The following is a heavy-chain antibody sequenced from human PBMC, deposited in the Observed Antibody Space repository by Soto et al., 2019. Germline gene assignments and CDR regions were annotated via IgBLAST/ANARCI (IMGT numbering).Heavy chain of an antibody. J-gene: IGHJ6*03. CDR2: ISSSSSVI. CDR1: GFILSDCA. CDR3: ARDLSWGSNWYYYMDV. Sequence: EVQLVESGGGLVQPGGSLRLSCATSGFILSDCAMNWVRQAPGKGLEWVSYISSSSSVIDYADSVKGRFTVSRDNARKSLYLQMNSLRAEDTAVYYCARDLSWGSNWYYYMDVWGKGTTVTGSS. D-gene: IGHD7-27*01. V-gene: IGHV3-48*01.